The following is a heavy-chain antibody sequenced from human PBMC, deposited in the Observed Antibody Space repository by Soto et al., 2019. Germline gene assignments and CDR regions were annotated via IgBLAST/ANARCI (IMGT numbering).Heavy chain of an antibody. D-gene: IGHD6-13*01. V-gene: IGHV3-30-3*01. J-gene: IGHJ6*02. Sequence: PGGSLRLSCAASGFTFSSYAMHWVRQAPGKGLEWVAVISYDGSNKYYADSVKGRFTISRDNSKNTLYLQMNSLRAEDTAVYYCARDRIAAAGTMNYYYYYGMDVWGQGTTVTVSS. CDR1: GFTFSSYA. CDR3: ARDRIAAAGTMNYYYYYGMDV. CDR2: ISYDGSNK.